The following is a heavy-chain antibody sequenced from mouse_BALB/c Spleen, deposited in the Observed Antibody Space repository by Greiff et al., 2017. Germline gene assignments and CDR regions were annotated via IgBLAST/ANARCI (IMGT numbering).Heavy chain of an antibody. J-gene: IGHJ4*01. CDR3: ARLITTVVGRYAMDY. CDR1: GFTFSSYA. CDR2: ISSGGST. V-gene: IGHV5-6-5*01. Sequence: EVKLVESGGGLVKPGGSLKLSCAASGFTFSSYAMSWVRQTPEKRLEWVASISSGGSTYYPDSVKGRFTISRDNARNILYLQMSSLRSEDTAMYYCARLITTVVGRYAMDYWGQGTSVTVSS. D-gene: IGHD1-1*01.